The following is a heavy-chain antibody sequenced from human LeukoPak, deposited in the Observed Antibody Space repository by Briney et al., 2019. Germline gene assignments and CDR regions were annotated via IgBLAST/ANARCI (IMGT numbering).Heavy chain of an antibody. J-gene: IGHJ4*02. Sequence: GGSLRLSCTASGFTFSSYWMSWVRQAPGKGLEWVATIKQDGSEKFYVGSVKGRFTISRDNAKNSLYLQVESLRAEDTAVYYCARFRTSGWYLDYWGQGTLLTVSS. CDR2: IKQDGSEK. V-gene: IGHV3-7*01. D-gene: IGHD6-19*01. CDR1: GFTFSSYW. CDR3: ARFRTSGWYLDY.